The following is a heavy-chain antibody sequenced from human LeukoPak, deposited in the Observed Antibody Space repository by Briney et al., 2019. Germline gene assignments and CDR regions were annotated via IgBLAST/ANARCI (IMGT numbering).Heavy chain of an antibody. CDR2: IYYSGST. D-gene: IGHD4-17*01. CDR1: GGSFRSYY. Sequence: KSSETLSVTCTVPGGSFRSYYWSWIRQPPGKGLEWIGYIYYSGSTNYNPSLKSRVSISVDTSKNQFSLKLSSVTAADTAVYYCARTGSTVTMLYPFDHWGQGTLVTVSS. V-gene: IGHV4-59*01. J-gene: IGHJ4*02. CDR3: ARTGSTVTMLYPFDH.